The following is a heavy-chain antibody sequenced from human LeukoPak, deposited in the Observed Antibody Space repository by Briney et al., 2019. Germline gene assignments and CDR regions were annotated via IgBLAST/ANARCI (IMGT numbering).Heavy chain of an antibody. D-gene: IGHD4-11*01. V-gene: IGHV3-11*01. J-gene: IGHJ5*02. CDR2: ISSSGGTI. CDR1: GLTFSDYY. Sequence: SGGSLRLSCAASGLTFSDYYMSWIRQTPGKGLEWVSCISSSGGTIYYADSVKGRFTISRDNAKNSLYLQMNSLRAEDTAVYYCARDRDSNYRFDPWGQGTLVTVSS. CDR3: ARDRDSNYRFDP.